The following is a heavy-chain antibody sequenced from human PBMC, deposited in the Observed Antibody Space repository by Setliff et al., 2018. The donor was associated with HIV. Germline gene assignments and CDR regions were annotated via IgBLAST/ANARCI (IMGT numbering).Heavy chain of an antibody. Sequence: PSETLSLTCTVSGGSISSGSYYWSWIRQPAGKGLVWIGRIYTSGSTNYNPSLNSRVTISVDTSKNQFSLKLTSVTAADTAVYYCAREAPQIYCGGGSCYSALDYWGQGTLVTVSS. CDR1: GGSISSGSYY. CDR2: IYTSGST. V-gene: IGHV4-61*02. J-gene: IGHJ4*02. D-gene: IGHD2-15*01. CDR3: AREAPQIYCGGGSCYSALDY.